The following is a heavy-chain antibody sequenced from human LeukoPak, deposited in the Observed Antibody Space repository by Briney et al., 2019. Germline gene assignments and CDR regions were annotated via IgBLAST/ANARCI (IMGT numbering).Heavy chain of an antibody. CDR3: ARAYGSGSHSSYYFDY. V-gene: IGHV3-7*04. CDR1: GFTFTKYW. CDR2: IKQDGSDK. J-gene: IGHJ4*02. Sequence: GGSLRLSCAASGFTFTKYWMTWVRQAPGKGLEWVGNIKQDGSDKNYMDSVKGRFTISRDNTKNSVYLQMSSLRAEDTAVYYCARAYGSGSHSSYYFDYWGQGTLVTVSS. D-gene: IGHD3-10*01.